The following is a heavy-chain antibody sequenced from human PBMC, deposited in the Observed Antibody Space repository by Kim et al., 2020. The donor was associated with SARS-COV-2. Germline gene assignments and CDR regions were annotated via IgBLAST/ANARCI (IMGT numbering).Heavy chain of an antibody. V-gene: IGHV3-30*18. CDR3: AKDQTTMVRRTGDAFDI. J-gene: IGHJ3*02. D-gene: IGHD3-10*01. Sequence: GGSLRLSCAASGFTFSSYGMHWVRQAPGKGLEWVAVISYDGSNKYYADSVKGRFTISRDNSKNTLYLQMNSLRAEDTAVYYCAKDQTTMVRRTGDAFDIWGQGTMVTVSS. CDR2: ISYDGSNK. CDR1: GFTFSSYG.